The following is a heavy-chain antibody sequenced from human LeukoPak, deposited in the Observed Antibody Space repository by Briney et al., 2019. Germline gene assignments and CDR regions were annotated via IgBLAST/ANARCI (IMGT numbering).Heavy chain of an antibody. CDR3: ARKQKMGVDH. V-gene: IGHV4-38-2*01. CDR2: ISHSGNT. Sequence: SETLSLTCVVSGYSISSAYYWGWIRQPPGEGLGWIGSISHSGNTYYTASLKSRVGVSFDTSQNQFSLKLSAVTAADTATYYCARKQKMGVDHWGQGTLVTVSS. D-gene: IGHD3-16*01. CDR1: GYSISSAYY. J-gene: IGHJ4*02.